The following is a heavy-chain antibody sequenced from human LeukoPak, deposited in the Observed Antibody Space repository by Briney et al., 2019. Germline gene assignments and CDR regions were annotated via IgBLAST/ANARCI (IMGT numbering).Heavy chain of an antibody. CDR1: GGSFSGYY. J-gene: IGHJ6*02. V-gene: IGHV4-34*01. CDR2: LNHSGST. D-gene: IGHD3-22*01. Sequence: SETLSLTCAVYGGSFSGYYWSWIRQPPGKGLEWIGELNHSGSTNYNPSLKSRVTISVDTSKNQFSLKLSSVTAADTAVYYCARAFMYYYDSSGYYAGYYYYGMDVWGQGTTVTVSS. CDR3: ARAFMYYYDSSGYYAGYYYYGMDV.